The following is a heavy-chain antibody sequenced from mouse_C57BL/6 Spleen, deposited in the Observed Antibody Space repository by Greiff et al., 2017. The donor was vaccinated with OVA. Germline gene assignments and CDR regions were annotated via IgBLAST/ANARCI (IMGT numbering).Heavy chain of an antibody. CDR2: ISDGGSYT. J-gene: IGHJ3*01. D-gene: IGHD2-1*01. V-gene: IGHV5-4*01. CDR3: ASIYYGNPFAY. CDR1: GFTFSSYA. Sequence: EVQGVEPGGGLVKPGGSLKLSCAASGFTFSSYAMSWVRQTPEKRLEWVATISDGGSYTYYPDNVKGRFTISRDNAKNNLYLQMSHLKSEDTAMYYCASIYYGNPFAYWGQGTLVTVSA.